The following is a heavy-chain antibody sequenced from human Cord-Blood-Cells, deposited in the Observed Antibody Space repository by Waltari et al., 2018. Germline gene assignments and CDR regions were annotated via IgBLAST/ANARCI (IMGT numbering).Heavy chain of an antibody. V-gene: IGHV3-53*01. J-gene: IGHJ3*02. Sequence: EVQLVESGGGLIQPGGSLRLSCAASGFTVSGNSMRWVRQAPGKGLELVSVIYSGGITYYADSVKGRFTISRDNSKNTLYLQINSLRAEDTAVYYCARARGFDIWGQGTMVTVSS. CDR1: GFTVSGNS. CDR2: IYSGGIT. CDR3: ARARGFDI.